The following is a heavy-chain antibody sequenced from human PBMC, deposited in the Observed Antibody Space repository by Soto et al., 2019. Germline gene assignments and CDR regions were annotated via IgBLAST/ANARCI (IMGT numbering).Heavy chain of an antibody. CDR1: GFTFSSCV. Sequence: VHLLEYGGGLVHPGESLRLSCGASGFTFSSCVMTWVRQAPGKRLEWVSCITDSGTGTYYADSVKGRFTISRDNSKNTMYLQMNNLRAEDTGVYYCAKGLINGRWYAEDWAQGTLVTVSS. D-gene: IGHD6-13*01. CDR2: ITDSGTGT. J-gene: IGHJ4*02. CDR3: AKGLINGRWYAED. V-gene: IGHV3-23*01.